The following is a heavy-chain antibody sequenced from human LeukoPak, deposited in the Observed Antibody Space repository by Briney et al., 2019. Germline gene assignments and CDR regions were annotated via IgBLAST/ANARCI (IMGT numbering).Heavy chain of an antibody. J-gene: IGHJ4*02. CDR3: AKDKGGSYYPAYFDY. CDR1: GFTFSSYA. Sequence: PGGSLRLSCAASGFTFSSYAMSWVRQAPGKGLEWVSAISGSGGSTYNADSVKGRFTISRDNSKNTLYLRTNSLRAEDTAVYYCAKDKGGSYYPAYFDYWGQGTLVTVSS. D-gene: IGHD1-26*01. V-gene: IGHV3-23*01. CDR2: ISGSGGST.